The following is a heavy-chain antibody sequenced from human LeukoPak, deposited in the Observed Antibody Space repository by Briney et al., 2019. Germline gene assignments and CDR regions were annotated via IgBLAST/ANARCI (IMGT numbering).Heavy chain of an antibody. Sequence: PSETLSLTCTVSGGSISSYYWSWIRQPAGKGLEWIGRIYTSGSANYNPSLKSRVTMSVDTSKNQFSLKLSSVTAADTAVYYCASTTVRGYNYGLDYWGQGTLVTVSS. CDR3: ASTTVRGYNYGLDY. D-gene: IGHD5-18*01. V-gene: IGHV4-4*07. CDR1: GGSISSYY. J-gene: IGHJ4*02. CDR2: IYTSGSA.